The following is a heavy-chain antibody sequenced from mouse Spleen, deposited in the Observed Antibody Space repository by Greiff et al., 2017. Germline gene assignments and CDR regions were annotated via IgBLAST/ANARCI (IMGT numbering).Heavy chain of an antibody. CDR2: IYIGNGYT. CDR3: ARWSYYSYDMVYAMDY. V-gene: IGHV1-58*01. D-gene: IGHD2-12*01. Sequence: VQLQQSGAELVRPGSSVKMSCKTSGYTFPSYGINWVKQRPGQGLEWIGYIYIGNGYTEYNEKFKGKATLTSDTSSSTAYMQLSSLTSEDSAIYFCARWSYYSYDMVYAMDYWGQGNAVTVSS. CDR1: GYTFPSYG. J-gene: IGHJ4*01.